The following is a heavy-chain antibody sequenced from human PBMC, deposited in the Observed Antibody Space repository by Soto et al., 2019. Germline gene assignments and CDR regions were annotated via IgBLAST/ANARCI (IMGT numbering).Heavy chain of an antibody. Sequence: GESLKISCKGSGYSFTSYWIGWVCQMPGKGLEWMGIIYPGDSDTRYSPSFQGQVTISADKSISTAYLQWSSLKASDTAMYYCARFAYCGGDCYPSNFDYWGQGTLVTVSS. CDR3: ARFAYCGGDCYPSNFDY. CDR2: IYPGDSDT. D-gene: IGHD2-21*02. J-gene: IGHJ4*02. CDR1: GYSFTSYW. V-gene: IGHV5-51*01.